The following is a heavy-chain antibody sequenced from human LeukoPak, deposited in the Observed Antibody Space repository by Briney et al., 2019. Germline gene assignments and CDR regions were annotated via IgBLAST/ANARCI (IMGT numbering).Heavy chain of an antibody. CDR2: ISYSGIP. Sequence: SETLFLTCAVYGGSFSGYYWSWIRQPPGKGLEYIGYISYSGIPNYNSSLKSRVTISVDPSKNQFSLKLRSVTAADTAIYYCASADDFLTFDYWGQGSLVTVSS. J-gene: IGHJ4*02. V-gene: IGHV4-59*01. D-gene: IGHD2-21*02. CDR3: ASADDFLTFDY. CDR1: GGSFSGYY.